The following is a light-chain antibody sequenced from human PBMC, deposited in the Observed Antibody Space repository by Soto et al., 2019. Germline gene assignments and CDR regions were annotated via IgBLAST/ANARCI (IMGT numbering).Light chain of an antibody. CDR1: RDIHTF. J-gene: IGKJ3*01. CDR2: GAS. CDR3: HKYNAAPFT. V-gene: IGKV1-27*01. Sequence: IQMTQSPPSLSASVGDRVTITCRASRDIHTFLAWYQQKPGEVPKLLVYGASTLQSGVPSRVIGSGSGTDLSLYISSLQPEDVATYYCHKYNAAPFTFGPGTKVDIK.